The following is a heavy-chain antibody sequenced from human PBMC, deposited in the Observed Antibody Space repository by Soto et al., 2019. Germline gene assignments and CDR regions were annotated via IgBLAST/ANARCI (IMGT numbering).Heavy chain of an antibody. V-gene: IGHV4-31*03. Sequence: PSETLSLTCTVSGGSISSGGYYWSWIRRHPGKGLEWIGYIYYSGSTYYNPSLKSRVTISVDTSKNQFSLKLSSVTAADTAVYYCARRYSSVPRRLADAFDIWGQGTMVTVSS. CDR1: GGSISSGGYY. CDR2: IYYSGST. CDR3: ARRYSSVPRRLADAFDI. D-gene: IGHD3-10*01. J-gene: IGHJ3*02.